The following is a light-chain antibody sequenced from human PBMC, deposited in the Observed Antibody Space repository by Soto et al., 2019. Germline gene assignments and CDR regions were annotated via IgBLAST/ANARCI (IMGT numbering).Light chain of an antibody. CDR3: QQYYTWLWT. CDR2: DAS. J-gene: IGKJ1*01. Sequence: EIVMTQSPATLSVSPGERATLSCRASQSLTFKLAWYQQKPGQPPRLLIYDASTRATGSPSRFSGSGSGTEFTLTISSLQSEDFAVYYCQQYYTWLWTFGQGTKVEVK. V-gene: IGKV3-15*01. CDR1: QSLTFK.